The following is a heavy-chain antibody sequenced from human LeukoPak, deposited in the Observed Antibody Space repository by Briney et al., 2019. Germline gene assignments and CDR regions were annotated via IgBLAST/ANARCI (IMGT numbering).Heavy chain of an antibody. J-gene: IGHJ4*02. D-gene: IGHD6-13*01. V-gene: IGHV1-69*10. CDR2: IIPILGIA. Sequence: GASVKVSCKASGGTFSSYAISWVRQAPGQGLEWMGGIIPILGIANYAQKFQGRVTITADKSTSTAYMELSSLRSEDTAVYYCARSDAAAGTESFDYWGQGTLVTVSS. CDR3: ARSDAAAGTESFDY. CDR1: GGTFSSYA.